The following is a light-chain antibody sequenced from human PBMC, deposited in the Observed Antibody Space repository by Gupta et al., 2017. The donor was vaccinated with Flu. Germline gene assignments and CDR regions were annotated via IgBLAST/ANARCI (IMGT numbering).Light chain of an antibody. J-gene: IGLJ1*01. Sequence: QSALTQPASVSGSPGQSIAISCTGTSSDVGSYNLVSWYQQHPGKAPKLIIYEEDKRPSGVSARFSGSKSGNTASLKISGLQAEDAGQYYCCSYAGGTAFYVFGTGTKVTVL. CDR2: EED. V-gene: IGLV2-23*01. CDR3: CSYAGGTAFYV. CDR1: SSDVGSYNL.